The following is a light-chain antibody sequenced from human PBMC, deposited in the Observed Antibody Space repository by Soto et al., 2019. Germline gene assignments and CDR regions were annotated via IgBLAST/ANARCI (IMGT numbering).Light chain of an antibody. V-gene: IGKV3-20*01. CDR3: QQHGGSPIT. CDR1: QSVSSSY. J-gene: IGKJ5*01. CDR2: GAS. Sequence: EIVLTQSPGTLSLSPGERATLSCSASQSVSSSYLAWYQQKPGQAPRLLIYGASSRATGIPDRFSGSGSGTDFTLTISRLEPEDFAVYYCQQHGGSPITCGQGTRREIK.